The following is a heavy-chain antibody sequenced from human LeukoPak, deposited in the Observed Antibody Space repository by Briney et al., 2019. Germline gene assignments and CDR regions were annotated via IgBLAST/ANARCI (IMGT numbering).Heavy chain of an antibody. V-gene: IGHV3-23*01. CDR1: GFTFSSYA. D-gene: IGHD3-3*01. Sequence: GGSLRLSCAASGFTFSSYAMSGVRQAPGKGLEWVSAISGSGGSTYYAESVKGRFTISRDNSKNTLYLQMNSLRAEDTAVYYCAKDRSYDFWSGWFWAYWGQGTLVTVSS. CDR2: ISGSGGST. J-gene: IGHJ4*02. CDR3: AKDRSYDFWSGWFWAY.